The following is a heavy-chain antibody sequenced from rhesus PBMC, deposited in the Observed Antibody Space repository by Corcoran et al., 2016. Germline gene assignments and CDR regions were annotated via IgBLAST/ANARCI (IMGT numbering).Heavy chain of an antibody. CDR1: GFPFSIYV. CDR3: CRSSIPAAGFDY. V-gene: IGHV3S26*01. Sequence: DVQLVESGGGLVKPGGSLRLFCVASGFPFSIYVMHWVRQAPGKGVEWVSVISESGGTIYYADSVKGRFTIYRDNAKNSLYLQMNSLRAEDTAVYYCCRSSIPAAGFDYWGQGVLVTVSS. CDR2: ISESGGTI. D-gene: IGHD6-31*01. J-gene: IGHJ4*01.